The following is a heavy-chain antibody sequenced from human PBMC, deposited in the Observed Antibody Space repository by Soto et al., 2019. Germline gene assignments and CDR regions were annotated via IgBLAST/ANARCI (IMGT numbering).Heavy chain of an antibody. V-gene: IGHV3-30*18. CDR3: AKLLLWFGELAPRPHFDY. J-gene: IGHJ4*02. D-gene: IGHD3-10*01. CDR1: GFTFSSYG. CDR2: ISYDGSNK. Sequence: QVQLVESGGGVVQPGRSLRLSCAASGFTFSSYGMHWVRQAPGKGLEWVAVISYDGSNKYYADSVKGRFTISRDNSKNTLYLQMNSLRAEDTAVYYCAKLLLWFGELAPRPHFDYWGQGTLVTVSS.